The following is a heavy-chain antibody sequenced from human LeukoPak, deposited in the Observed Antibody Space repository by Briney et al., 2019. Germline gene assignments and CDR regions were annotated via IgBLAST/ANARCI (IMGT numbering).Heavy chain of an antibody. J-gene: IGHJ1*01. D-gene: IGHD4-17*01. CDR1: GFTYRDYG. V-gene: IGHV3-23*01. CDR2: ITVNSGAT. Sequence: GGSLRLSCAASGFTYRDYGMSWVRQAPGKGLEWVSAITVNSGATYYADSVKRQFTISRDNSKSTLYLQMNSLRAEDTAVYYCAKDSGYGDYGGEYFQHWGQGTLVIVSS. CDR3: AKDSGYGDYGGEYFQH.